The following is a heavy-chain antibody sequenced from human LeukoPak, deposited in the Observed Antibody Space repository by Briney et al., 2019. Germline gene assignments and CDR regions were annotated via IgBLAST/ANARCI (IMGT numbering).Heavy chain of an antibody. D-gene: IGHD1-26*01. CDR3: ARDLGGTYSQPYYFDY. Sequence: ASVKVSCKASGYTFTGYYMHWVRQAPGQGLEWMGWINPNSGGTNYAQNFQGRVTMTRDTSISTAYMELSRLTSDDTAVFYCARDLGGTYSQPYYFDYWGQGTLVTVSS. CDR1: GYTFTGYY. V-gene: IGHV1-2*02. CDR2: INPNSGGT. J-gene: IGHJ4*02.